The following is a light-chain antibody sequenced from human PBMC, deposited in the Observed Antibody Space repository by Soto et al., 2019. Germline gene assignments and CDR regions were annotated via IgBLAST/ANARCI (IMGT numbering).Light chain of an antibody. CDR1: QSVSSSY. J-gene: IGKJ1*01. Sequence: EIVFTQSPGTPSLSPGERATLSCRASQSVSSSYLAWYQQKPGQAPRLLIYGASSRATGIPDRFSGSGSGTDFTLTISRLEPEDFAVYYCQQYGSSPPWTFGQGTRWIS. CDR2: GAS. V-gene: IGKV3-20*01. CDR3: QQYGSSPPWT.